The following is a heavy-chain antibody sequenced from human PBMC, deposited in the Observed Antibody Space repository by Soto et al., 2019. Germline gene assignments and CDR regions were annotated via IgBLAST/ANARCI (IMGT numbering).Heavy chain of an antibody. J-gene: IGHJ4*02. CDR3: ARNRGWETFDY. D-gene: IGHD6-19*01. CDR2: INNKGNET. V-gene: IGHV3-7*01. Sequence: EVQLVESGGGLVQPGGSLRLSCAASGFTFSNYWMNWVRQAQVKGLEWVASINNKGNETYYIDSVRGRFTISRDNAKNSLYLQMDRLRAEDMAVYYCARNRGWETFDYWGQGTLVTVSS. CDR1: GFTFSNYW.